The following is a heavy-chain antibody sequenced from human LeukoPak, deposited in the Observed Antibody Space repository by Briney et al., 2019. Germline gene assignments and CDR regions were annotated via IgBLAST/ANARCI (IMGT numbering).Heavy chain of an antibody. V-gene: IGHV4-59*01. D-gene: IGHD3-10*02. CDR3: ARHLRSSWNYYYYYGMDV. Sequence: SETLSLTCAVYGGSFSGYYWSWIRQPPGKGLEWIGYIYYSGSTNYNPSLKSRVTISVDTSKNQFSLKLSSVTAADTAVYYCARHLRSSWNYYYYYGMDVWGQGTTVTVSS. J-gene: IGHJ6*02. CDR2: IYYSGST. CDR1: GGSFSGYY.